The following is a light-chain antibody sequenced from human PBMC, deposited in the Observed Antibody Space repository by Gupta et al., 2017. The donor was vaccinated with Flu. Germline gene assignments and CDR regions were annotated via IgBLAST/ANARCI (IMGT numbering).Light chain of an antibody. CDR2: DIS. CDR1: QSVDDK. Sequence: EIVLTQSPATLSVSPGQTVTLSCRASQSVDDKLAWYQQKPGQPPRLLMYDISSRGYGIPDRFRGSGSGTDFTLTISGLQSEDLAVYYCQHYNRWPPGTFGQGTKVDIK. J-gene: IGKJ1*01. V-gene: IGKV3-15*01. CDR3: QHYNRWPPGT.